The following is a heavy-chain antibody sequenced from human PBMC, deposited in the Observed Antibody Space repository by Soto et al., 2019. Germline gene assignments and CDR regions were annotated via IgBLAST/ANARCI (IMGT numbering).Heavy chain of an antibody. CDR3: ARAPMVLSRSYFDS. D-gene: IGHD2-8*01. V-gene: IGHV4-59*01. J-gene: IGHJ4*02. CDR2: ISYSGNT. CDR1: GGSISNFY. Sequence: QVHLRESVPGLVKPSETLSLSCTVSGGSISNFYWSWIRQPPGKGLEWIGYISYSGNTNYNPSLKSRVSISVDTSKNQLSLNLTSVTAADTAVYYCARAPMVLSRSYFDSWGQGTPVTVSS.